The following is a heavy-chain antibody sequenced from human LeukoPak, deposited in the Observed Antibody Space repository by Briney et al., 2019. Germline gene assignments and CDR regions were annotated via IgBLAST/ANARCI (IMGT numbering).Heavy chain of an antibody. CDR3: ARDRGYTYGHPFDY. D-gene: IGHD5-18*01. CDR1: VFTFSSYG. Sequence: GGSLRLSCAASVFTFSSYGMDWVRQAPGKGLEWVALTWHDGTNKYYGDSVKGRFTISRENSKNTLYLQMNSLRAEDTAVYYCARDRGYTYGHPFDYWGQGTLVTVSS. CDR2: TWHDGTNK. J-gene: IGHJ4*02. V-gene: IGHV3-33*01.